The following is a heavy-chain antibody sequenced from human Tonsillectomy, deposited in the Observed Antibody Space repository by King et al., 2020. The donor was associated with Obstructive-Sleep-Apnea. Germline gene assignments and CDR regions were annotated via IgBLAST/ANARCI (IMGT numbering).Heavy chain of an antibody. D-gene: IGHD3-22*01. CDR1: GYSFTSYW. J-gene: IGHJ3*02. V-gene: IGHV5-51*01. CDR3: ARSLINYYDSSGYYPGAFDI. Sequence: QLVQSGAEVKKPGESLKISCKGSGYSFTSYWIGWVRQMPGKGLEWMGIIYPGDSDTRYSPSFQGQVTISADKSISTAYLQWSSLKASDTAMYYCARSLINYYDSSGYYPGAFDIWGQGTMVIVSS. CDR2: IYPGDSDT.